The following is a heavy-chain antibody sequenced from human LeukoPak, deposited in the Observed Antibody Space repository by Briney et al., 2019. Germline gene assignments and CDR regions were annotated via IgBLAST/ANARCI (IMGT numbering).Heavy chain of an antibody. CDR3: VGKLEPRFRLAFEI. V-gene: IGHV3-73*01. CDR1: GFTFDDYA. J-gene: IGHJ3*02. D-gene: IGHD1-1*01. CDR2: IRSKVNSYAT. Sequence: PGGSLRLSCAASGFTFDDYAMHWVRQASGKGLEWVGHIRSKVNSYATAYAASVKGRFTISRDDSKNTAYLQMRSLKGEDTAVYFCVGKLEPRFRLAFEIWGQGTMVTVSS.